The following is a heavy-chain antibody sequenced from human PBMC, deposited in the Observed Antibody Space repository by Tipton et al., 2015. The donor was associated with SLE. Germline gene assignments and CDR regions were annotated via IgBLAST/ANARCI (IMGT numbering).Heavy chain of an antibody. D-gene: IGHD3-3*01. Sequence: SLRLSCAASGFTFSSYWMHWVRQAPGKGLVWVSRINSDGSTTSYADSVKGRFTISRDNVKNTLYLQMNSLRAEDTAVYYCATDLFAAPPYYDYYYYGLDVWGQGTTVTVSS. J-gene: IGHJ6*02. CDR2: INSDGSTT. V-gene: IGHV3-74*01. CDR3: ATDLFAAPPYYDYYYYGLDV. CDR1: GFTFSSYW.